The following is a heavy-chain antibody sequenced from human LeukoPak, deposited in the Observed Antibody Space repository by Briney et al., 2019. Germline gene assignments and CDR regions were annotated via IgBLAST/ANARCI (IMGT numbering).Heavy chain of an antibody. Sequence: ASVKASCKASGYTFTGYYMHWVRQAPGQGLEWMGWINPNSGGTNYAQKFQGRVTMTRDTSISTAYMELSRLRSGDTAVYYCAIHEGYYYDSSGYLDYWGQGTLVTVSS. D-gene: IGHD3-22*01. J-gene: IGHJ4*02. V-gene: IGHV1-2*02. CDR3: AIHEGYYYDSSGYLDY. CDR2: INPNSGGT. CDR1: GYTFTGYY.